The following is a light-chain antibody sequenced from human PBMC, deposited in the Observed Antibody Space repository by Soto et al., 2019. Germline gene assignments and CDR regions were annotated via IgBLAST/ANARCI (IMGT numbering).Light chain of an antibody. J-gene: IGKJ1*01. CDR1: QSISFY. V-gene: IGKV1-39*01. Sequence: IQMTQSPSSLSAYVGDRVTISCRASQSISFYLNWYRQKPGKTPKPLIYTASTVQSGVPSTIRAMRSRTEFPLTITSLQPEDFETYYCQQSYNMYPEFGQGT. CDR2: TAS. CDR3: QQSYNMYPE.